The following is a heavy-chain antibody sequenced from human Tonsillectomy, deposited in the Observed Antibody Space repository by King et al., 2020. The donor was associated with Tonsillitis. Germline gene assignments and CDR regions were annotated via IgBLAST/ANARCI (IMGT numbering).Heavy chain of an antibody. D-gene: IGHD6-19*01. CDR3: ARESSGAANDY. CDR2: SRNKANNYAT. Sequence: EVQLVESGGGLVQPGGSLRLSCAASGFTFTYHYMDWVRKAPGKGLEWVGRSRNKANNYATEYAASVKGRFTISRDESKNSLYLQMNSLKTEDTAVYYCARESSGAANDYWGQGTLVTVSS. CDR1: GFTFTYHY. V-gene: IGHV3-72*01. J-gene: IGHJ4*02.